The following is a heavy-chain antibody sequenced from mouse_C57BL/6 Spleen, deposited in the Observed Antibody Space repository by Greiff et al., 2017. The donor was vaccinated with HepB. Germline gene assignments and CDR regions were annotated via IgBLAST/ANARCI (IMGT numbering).Heavy chain of an antibody. D-gene: IGHD1-1*01. CDR1: GYTFTSYW. V-gene: IGHV1-7*01. CDR2: INPSSGYT. J-gene: IGHJ4*01. Sequence: VQLQQSGAELAKPGASVKLSCKASGYTFTSYWMHWVKQRPGQGLEWIGYINPSSGYTKYNQKFKDKATLTADKSSSTAYMQLSSLTDEDSAVYYCTRHDSRSGAMDYWGQGTSVTVSA. CDR3: TRHDSRSGAMDY.